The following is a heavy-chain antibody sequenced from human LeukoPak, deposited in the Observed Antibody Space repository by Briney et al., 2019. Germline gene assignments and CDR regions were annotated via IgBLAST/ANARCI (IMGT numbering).Heavy chain of an antibody. CDR3: AKGSGSYYPTYDY. V-gene: IGHV3-23*01. J-gene: IGHJ4*02. CDR2: ISGSDGST. Sequence: PGGSLRLSCAASGFSVSSNGMTWVRQAPGTGLEWVSTISGSDGSTYFADSVKGRFTISRDNSKNTLFLQMNSLRAEDTAVYYCAKGSGSYYPTYDYWGQGTLVTVSS. D-gene: IGHD1-26*01. CDR1: GFSVSSNG.